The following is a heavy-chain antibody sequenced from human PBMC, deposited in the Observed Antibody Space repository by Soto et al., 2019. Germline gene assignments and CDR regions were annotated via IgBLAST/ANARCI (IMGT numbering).Heavy chain of an antibody. CDR3: ARGFGARGVIPIWWFDP. J-gene: IGHJ5*02. CDR2: INHSGST. Sequence: SETLSLTCAVYGGSFSGYYWSWNRQPPGKGLEWIGEINHSGSTNYNPSLKSRVTISVDTSKNQFSLKLSSVTAADTAVYYCARGFGARGVIPIWWFDPWGQGTLVTVSS. CDR1: GGSFSGYY. D-gene: IGHD3-10*01. V-gene: IGHV4-34*01.